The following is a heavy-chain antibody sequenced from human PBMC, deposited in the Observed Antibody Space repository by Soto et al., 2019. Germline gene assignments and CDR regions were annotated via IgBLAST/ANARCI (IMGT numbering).Heavy chain of an antibody. V-gene: IGHV4-59*02. J-gene: IGHJ4*02. CDR3: ARGRSHEWELLVQYFDY. CDR2: VYYSGST. D-gene: IGHD1-26*01. Sequence: PSETLSLTCTVSGGSVSNSYWGWIRQPPGTGLEWVAYVYYSGSTNYNPSLGSRVTISVDKSKNQFSLKLTSVTGADTAVYYCARGRSHEWELLVQYFDYWGQGTLVTVSS. CDR1: GGSVSNSY.